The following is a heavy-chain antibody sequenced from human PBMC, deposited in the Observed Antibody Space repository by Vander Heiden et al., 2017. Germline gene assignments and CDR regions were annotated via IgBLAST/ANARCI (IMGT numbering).Heavy chain of an antibody. Sequence: QLQLQESGPGLVKPSETLSLTCTVSGGSITSSNYYWAWLRQPPGKGLEWIGIIYYSGSTYYSPSLESRVTISVDTSRNHFSLRLSSVTAADTAVYYCARLNWFRERIFDYWGQGSLVTVSS. CDR3: ARLNWFRERIFDY. CDR2: IYYSGST. V-gene: IGHV4-39*02. J-gene: IGHJ4*02. D-gene: IGHD3-10*01. CDR1: GGSITSSNYY.